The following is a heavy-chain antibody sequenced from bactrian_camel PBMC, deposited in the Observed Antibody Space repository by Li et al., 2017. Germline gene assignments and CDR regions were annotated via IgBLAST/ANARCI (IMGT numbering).Heavy chain of an antibody. CDR3: VRDGGTPYEYTY. J-gene: IGHJ4*01. CDR2: IGKDGGT. Sequence: HVQLVESGGGSVQIGGSLRLSCAASEGMTDYCMAWFRQAPTGERRGVVIIGKDGGTTYADSWKGRFTVSRDNAKNTVCLEMNSLKPEDTAEYYCVRDGGTPYEYTYWGQGTQVTVS. D-gene: IGHD6*01. V-gene: IGHV3S53*01. CDR1: EGMTDYC.